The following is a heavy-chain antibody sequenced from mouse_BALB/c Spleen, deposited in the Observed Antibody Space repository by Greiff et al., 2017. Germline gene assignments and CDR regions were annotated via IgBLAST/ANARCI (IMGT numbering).Heavy chain of an antibody. CDR2: ISSGGST. CDR1: GFTFSSYA. CDR3: ARGPYDGYYVGFAY. Sequence: EVMLVESGGGLVKPGGSLKLSCAASGFTFSSYAMSWVRQTPEKRLEWVASISSGGSTYYPDSVKGRFTISRDNARNILYLQMSSLRSEDTAMYYCARGPYDGYYVGFAYWGQGTLVTVSA. V-gene: IGHV5-6-5*01. D-gene: IGHD2-3*01. J-gene: IGHJ3*01.